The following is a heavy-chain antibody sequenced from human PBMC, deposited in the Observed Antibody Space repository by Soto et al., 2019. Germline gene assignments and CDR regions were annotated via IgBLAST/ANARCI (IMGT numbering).Heavy chain of an antibody. V-gene: IGHV4-61*01. Sequence: QVQLQESGPGLVKPSETLSLLCFVSGEAVGSGQSYWNWVRQAPGQGLEWIGHTAVTGAMKHSASLKSRVTMSVDPSKNQISLTLTSVTAADSATYFCARGRADSAGSSFGRRMDVWGQGTTVTVAS. CDR1: GEAVGSGQSY. CDR2: TAVTGAM. CDR3: ARGRADSAGSSFGRRMDV. J-gene: IGHJ6*02. D-gene: IGHD3-10*01.